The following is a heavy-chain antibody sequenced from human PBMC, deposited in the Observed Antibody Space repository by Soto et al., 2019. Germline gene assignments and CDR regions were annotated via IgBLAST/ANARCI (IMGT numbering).Heavy chain of an antibody. CDR1: GYTFTSYD. CDR2: MNPNSGNT. Sequence: QVQLVQSGAEVKKPGASVKVSCKASGYTFTSYDINWVRQATGQGLEWMGWMNPNSGNTGYAQKFQGRVTMTRNTSISTANMGLGSLRSGDTAVYYCARGWFGDGASTESDPWGQGTLVTVSS. D-gene: IGHD3-10*01. V-gene: IGHV1-8*01. J-gene: IGHJ5*02. CDR3: ARGWFGDGASTESDP.